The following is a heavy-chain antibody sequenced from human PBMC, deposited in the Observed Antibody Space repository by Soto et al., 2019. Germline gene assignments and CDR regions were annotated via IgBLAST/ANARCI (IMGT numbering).Heavy chain of an antibody. CDR2: ISSSSSII. CDR1: GFTFSSYS. Sequence: PGGSLRLSCAASGFTFSSYSMNWVRQAPGKGLEWVSYISSSSSIISYADSVRGRFTISRDNAKNSLYLQMNSLRDEDTAVYYCARVYRYCSGTSLCGGLDVWGQGTTVTVSS. V-gene: IGHV3-48*02. J-gene: IGHJ6*02. CDR3: ARVYRYCSGTSLCGGLDV. D-gene: IGHD2-2*01.